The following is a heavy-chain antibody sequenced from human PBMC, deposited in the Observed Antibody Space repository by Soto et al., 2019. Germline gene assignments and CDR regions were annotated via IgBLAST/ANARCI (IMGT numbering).Heavy chain of an antibody. Sequence: VQLQEAGPGLVKPSQTLSLTCTVSDGSISSGDYYWSWIRQPPGKGLEWIGYIYYSGITYYNPSLKSRVTISVDTSKNLFSLKLSSVTAADTGVYYCARERPDGARLAPWGQGTLVTVSS. V-gene: IGHV4-30-4*01. D-gene: IGHD6-6*01. CDR2: IYYSGIT. CDR1: DGSISSGDYY. J-gene: IGHJ5*02. CDR3: ARERPDGARLAP.